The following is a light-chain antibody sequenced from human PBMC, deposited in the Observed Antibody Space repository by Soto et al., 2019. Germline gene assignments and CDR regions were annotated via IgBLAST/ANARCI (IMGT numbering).Light chain of an antibody. Sequence: EIVMTQSPATLSVSPGERATLSCRASQSVSSDLAWYEQKPGQAPRLLIYGASTRATGIPARFSGSGSGTEFTLTISSLQSEDFALYYCQQSFSTPFTFGPGTKVDIK. CDR3: QQSFSTPFT. CDR1: QSVSSD. CDR2: GAS. V-gene: IGKV3-15*01. J-gene: IGKJ3*01.